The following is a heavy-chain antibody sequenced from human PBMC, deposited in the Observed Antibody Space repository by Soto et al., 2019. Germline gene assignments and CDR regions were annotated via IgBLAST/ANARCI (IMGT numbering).Heavy chain of an antibody. D-gene: IGHD6-19*01. CDR2: ISAYNGNT. CDR1: DYTFTSYG. CDR3: ARELAVAPSDY. J-gene: IGHJ4*02. V-gene: IGHV1-18*01. Sequence: QVQLVQSGAEVKKPGASVKVSCKASDYTFTSYGISWVRQAPGQGLERMGWISAYNGNTKYAQKFQGRVTMTTDTVTSRAYMTLRSLRSDDTAVYYCARELAVAPSDYLGQGTLVTVSS.